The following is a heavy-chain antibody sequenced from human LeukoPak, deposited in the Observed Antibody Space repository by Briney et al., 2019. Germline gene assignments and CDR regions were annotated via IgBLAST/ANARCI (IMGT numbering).Heavy chain of an antibody. CDR2: IYYSGST. V-gene: IGHV4-59*01. J-gene: IGHJ6*03. CDR3: TRGLYCSSTSCYVNYYYYYYMDV. Sequence: SETLSLTCTVSGGSISSYYWSWIRQPPGKGLEWIGYIYYSGSTNYNPSLKSRVTISVDTSKNQFSLKRSSVTAADTAVYYCTRGLYCSSTSCYVNYYYYYYMDVWGKGTTVTVSS. CDR1: GGSISSYY. D-gene: IGHD2-2*01.